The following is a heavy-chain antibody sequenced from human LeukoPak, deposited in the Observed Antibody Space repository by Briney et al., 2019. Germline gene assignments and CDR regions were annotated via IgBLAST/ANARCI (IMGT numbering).Heavy chain of an antibody. D-gene: IGHD2-15*01. J-gene: IGHJ4*02. CDR3: AKALKVVVAATWVNY. V-gene: IGHV3-23*01. CDR1: GFTFSSYA. Sequence: GGSLRLSCAASGFTFSSYAISWVRQAPGKGLEWVSAISGSGGSTYYADSVKGRFTISRDNSKNTLYLQMNSLRAEDTAVYYCAKALKVVVAATWVNYWGQGTLVTVSS. CDR2: ISGSGGST.